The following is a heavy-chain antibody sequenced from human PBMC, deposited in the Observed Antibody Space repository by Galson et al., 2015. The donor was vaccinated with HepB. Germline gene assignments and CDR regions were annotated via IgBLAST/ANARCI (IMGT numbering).Heavy chain of an antibody. Sequence: PALVKPTQTLTLTCTFSGFSLATTGVCVTWTRQSPGKALEWLARIDWDDDKYYSPFFKTRLTISKDTSKNQAVLTLANMDPLDSATYFCARSPSDYFYNHGMDVWGPGTTV. J-gene: IGHJ6*02. V-gene: IGHV2-70*11. CDR3: ARSPSDYFYNHGMDV. CDR1: GFSLATTGVC. CDR2: IDWDDDK.